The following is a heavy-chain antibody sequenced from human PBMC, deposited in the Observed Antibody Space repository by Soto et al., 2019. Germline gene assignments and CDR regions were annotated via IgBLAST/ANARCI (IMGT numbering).Heavy chain of an antibody. Sequence: QAGGSLRLSCSASGFIFSESTIYWVRQVPGKGLEAISAVSTSGRSTYYADSVKDRFTISRDNSKNTLFLQMDSLRPEDTAIYYCVKQAHGLDGVAFDYWGQGTQVTVSS. CDR2: VSTSGRST. J-gene: IGHJ4*02. D-gene: IGHD2-15*01. CDR3: VKQAHGLDGVAFDY. V-gene: IGHV3-64D*06. CDR1: GFIFSEST.